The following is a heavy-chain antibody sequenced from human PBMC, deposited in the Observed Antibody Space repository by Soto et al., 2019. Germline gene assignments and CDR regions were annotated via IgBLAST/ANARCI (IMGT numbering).Heavy chain of an antibody. J-gene: IGHJ5*02. D-gene: IGHD6-13*01. V-gene: IGHV1-18*01. CDR1: GYTFTSYG. CDR3: ARDRGARQIATNRNWFDP. Sequence: ASVKVSCKASGYTFTSYGISWVRQAPGQGLEWMGWISAYNGNTNYAQKLQGRVTMTTDTSTSTAYMELRSLRSDDTAVYYCARDRGARQIATNRNWFDPWGQGTLVTVSS. CDR2: ISAYNGNT.